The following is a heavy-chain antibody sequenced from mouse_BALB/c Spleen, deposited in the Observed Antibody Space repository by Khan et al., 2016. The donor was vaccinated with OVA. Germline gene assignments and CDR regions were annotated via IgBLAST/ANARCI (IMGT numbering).Heavy chain of an antibody. CDR2: INPTSGYT. CDR3: ARDRIDY. Sequence: VKLLESGTELAKPGASVKMSCKASGYTFTTYWMHWVKQRPGQGLEWIGYINPTSGYTDYNEKFKDKATLSADKSSSTAYMQLSSLTSEDSAVYYCARDRIDYRGQGTTFTVSS. J-gene: IGHJ2*01. CDR1: GYTFTTYW. V-gene: IGHV1-7*01.